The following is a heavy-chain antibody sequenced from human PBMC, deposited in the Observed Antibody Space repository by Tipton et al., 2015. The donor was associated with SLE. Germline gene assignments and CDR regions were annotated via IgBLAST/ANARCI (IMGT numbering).Heavy chain of an antibody. V-gene: IGHV3-21*03. D-gene: IGHD3-22*01. CDR3: ARRGVTGDFFDSNGYSIFFDP. CDR1: GFTFNNFW. J-gene: IGHJ5*02. Sequence: GSLRLSCAASGFTFNNFWMSWVRQAPGKGLEWVSSITSFSSYIYYADSVKGRFTISRDNAKNSLFLQMNSLRAEDTAVYYCARRGVTGDFFDSNGYSIFFDPWGQGTLVTVSS. CDR2: ITSFSSYI.